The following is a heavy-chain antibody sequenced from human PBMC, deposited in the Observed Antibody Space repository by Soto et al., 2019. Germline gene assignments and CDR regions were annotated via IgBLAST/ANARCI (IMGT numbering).Heavy chain of an antibody. CDR1: GDSFSSNSAA. CDR2: TYYRSKWYN. V-gene: IGHV6-1*01. Sequence: SQTLSLTCAISGDSFSSNSAAWNWIRQSPSRGLEWLGRTYYRSKWYNDYAVSVKSRITINPDTSKNQFSLQLNSVTPEDTAVYYCARGSWAIAAAGYFDYWGQGTLVTVSS. J-gene: IGHJ4*02. D-gene: IGHD6-13*01. CDR3: ARGSWAIAAAGYFDY.